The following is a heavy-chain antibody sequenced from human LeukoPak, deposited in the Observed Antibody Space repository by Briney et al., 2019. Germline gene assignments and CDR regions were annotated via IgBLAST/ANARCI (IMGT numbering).Heavy chain of an antibody. CDR3: ARAAAAGTNYYYGMDV. J-gene: IGHJ6*02. D-gene: IGHD6-13*01. V-gene: IGHV4-59*01. Sequence: PSETLSLTCTVSGGSISSYYWSWIRQPPGKGLEWIGYIYYSGSTNYNPSLKSRVTISVDTSKNQFSLKLSSVTAADTAVYYCARAAAAGTNYYYGMDVWGQGTMVTVSS. CDR2: IYYSGST. CDR1: GGSISSYY.